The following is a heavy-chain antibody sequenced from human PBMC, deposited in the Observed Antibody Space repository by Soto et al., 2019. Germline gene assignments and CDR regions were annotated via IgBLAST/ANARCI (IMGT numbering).Heavy chain of an antibody. Sequence: SETLSLTCAVSGASIGSGGWWSWVRQPPGKGLEWIAEIFHDGNTNYSPSLKSRVTISVDKSQNQFSLNVYSVTAADTAVYYCERHEGWTGPDQWGEGTMVTVSS. CDR2: IFHDGNT. J-gene: IGHJ5*02. D-gene: IGHD2-8*02. CDR3: ERHEGWTGPDQ. CDR1: GASIGSGGW. V-gene: IGHV4-4*02.